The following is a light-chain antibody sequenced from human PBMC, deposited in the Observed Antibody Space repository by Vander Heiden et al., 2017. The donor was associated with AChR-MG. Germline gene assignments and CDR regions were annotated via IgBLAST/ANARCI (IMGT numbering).Light chain of an antibody. V-gene: IGLV2-14*03. J-gene: IGLJ3*02. CDR2: EVS. Sequence: QSALTQPASVSGSPGQSITISCTGTSSDVGGYKYVSWYQQHPGKAPRLMIYEVSNRPSGVSNRFSGSKSANTASLTISGLQADDEADYYCTSYTSTSTVVFGGGTKLTVL. CDR1: SSDVGGYKY. CDR3: TSYTSTSTVV.